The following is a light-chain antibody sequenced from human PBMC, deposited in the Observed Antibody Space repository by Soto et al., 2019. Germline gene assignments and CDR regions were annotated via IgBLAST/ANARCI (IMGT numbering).Light chain of an antibody. CDR3: QQFDNVPLT. CDR1: RDITDY. J-gene: IGKJ4*01. CDR2: DAS. V-gene: IGKV1-33*01. Sequence: DKQIAKSLYSVSASVGDSVPITCQASRDITDYLNWYQQKPGKAPKLLIYDASNLETGVPSRFSGSGSGTDFTLTITSLQPEDIATYYCQQFDNVPLTFCGGTKVDIK.